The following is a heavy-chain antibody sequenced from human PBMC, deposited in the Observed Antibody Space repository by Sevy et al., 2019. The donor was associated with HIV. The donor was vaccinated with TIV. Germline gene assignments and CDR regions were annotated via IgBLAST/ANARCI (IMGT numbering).Heavy chain of an antibody. V-gene: IGHV3-48*03. CDR2: ISSSGSSI. J-gene: IGHJ3*02. Sequence: GGSLRLSCVASGFTFSNYEMNWVRQAPGKGLEWVSYISSSGSSIYYADSVKGRFSISRDNAKNSLFLQVNSLRAEDTAVYYCARDLGSPDAFDMWGQGTMVTVSS. CDR3: ARDLGSPDAFDM. D-gene: IGHD1-26*01. CDR1: GFTFSNYE.